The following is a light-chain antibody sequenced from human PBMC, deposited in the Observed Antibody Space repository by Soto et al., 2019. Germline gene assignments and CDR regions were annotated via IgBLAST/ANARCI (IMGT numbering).Light chain of an antibody. Sequence: EIVMTQSPRTLSVSPGERATLSCRASQSVSNHLAWYQQRPGQAPMLLISGASTRATGVPARFSGSGSGTEFTLTISNLQSEDFAVYYCQQYHYWWTFGQGTKVEVK. CDR1: QSVSNH. CDR2: GAS. CDR3: QQYHYWWT. V-gene: IGKV3-15*01. J-gene: IGKJ1*01.